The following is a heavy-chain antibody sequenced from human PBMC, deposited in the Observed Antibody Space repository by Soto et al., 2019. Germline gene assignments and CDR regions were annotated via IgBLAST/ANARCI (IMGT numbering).Heavy chain of an antibody. CDR2: ISPYNDYT. Sequence: QVQLAQSANEVKKPGASVRVYCKAAGYTFIMYGIAWVRQAPGQGLEWMGWISPYNDYTVYAQKFQGRVSMTAGTSTRTVCMHRRGLTSHDTAVYYWARGGYYDNCWGKLSHYGLDVWGQGTSVSVAS. V-gene: IGHV1-18*01. CDR1: GYTFIMYG. J-gene: IGHJ6*02. D-gene: IGHD3-16*01. CDR3: ARGGYYDNCWGKLSHYGLDV.